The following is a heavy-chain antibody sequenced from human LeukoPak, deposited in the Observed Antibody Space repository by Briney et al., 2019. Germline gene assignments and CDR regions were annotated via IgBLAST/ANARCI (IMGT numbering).Heavy chain of an antibody. D-gene: IGHD2-2*01. V-gene: IGHV3-21*01. Sequence: MSGGSLRLSCAASGFTFSSYSMNWVRQAPGKGLEWVSSISSSSSYIYYADSVKGRFTISRDNAKNSLYLQMNSLRAEDTAVYYCARVDIVVVPAAMENYYYYGMDVWGQGTTVTVSS. CDR1: GFTFSSYS. J-gene: IGHJ6*02. CDR3: ARVDIVVVPAAMENYYYYGMDV. CDR2: ISSSSSYI.